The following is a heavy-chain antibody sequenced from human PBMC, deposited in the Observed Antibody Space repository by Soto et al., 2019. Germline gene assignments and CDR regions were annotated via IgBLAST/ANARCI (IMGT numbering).Heavy chain of an antibody. CDR3: AHPFIGVTMVRGVITPHYYYYGMDV. Sequence: SGPTLVNPTQTLTLTCTFSGFSLSTSGVGVGWIRQPPGKALEWLALIYWNDDKRYSPSLKSRLTITKDTSKNQVVLTMPNMEPVDTATYYCAHPFIGVTMVRGVITPHYYYYGMDVWGQGTTVTVSS. CDR1: GFSLSTSGVG. D-gene: IGHD3-10*01. CDR2: IYWNDDK. V-gene: IGHV2-5*01. J-gene: IGHJ6*02.